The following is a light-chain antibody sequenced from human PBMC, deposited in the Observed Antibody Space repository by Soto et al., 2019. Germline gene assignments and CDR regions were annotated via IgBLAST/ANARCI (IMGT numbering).Light chain of an antibody. CDR1: QTIDTY. CDR3: QQSYTTPWT. J-gene: IGKJ1*01. Sequence: DIQMTQSPSSLPASVGDRVTITCRASQTIDTYLNWYQQKPGNAPKVLIYVASRLHTGVPSRFSGSGSSTDFTLTITSLQHEEFATYFCQQSYTTPWTFGQGTRVEV. V-gene: IGKV1-39*01. CDR2: VAS.